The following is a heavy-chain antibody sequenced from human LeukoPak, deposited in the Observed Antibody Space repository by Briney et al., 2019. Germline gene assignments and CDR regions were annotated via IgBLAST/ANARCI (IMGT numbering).Heavy chain of an antibody. V-gene: IGHV3-33*01. CDR1: GFTFSSYG. Sequence: PGRSLRLSCAASGFTFSSYGMHWVHQAPGKGLEWVAVIWYDGSNKYYADSVKGRFTISRDNSKNTLYLQMNSLRAEDTAVYYCARVGRAAAEKFDYWGQGTLVTVSS. J-gene: IGHJ4*02. D-gene: IGHD6-13*01. CDR3: ARVGRAAAEKFDY. CDR2: IWYDGSNK.